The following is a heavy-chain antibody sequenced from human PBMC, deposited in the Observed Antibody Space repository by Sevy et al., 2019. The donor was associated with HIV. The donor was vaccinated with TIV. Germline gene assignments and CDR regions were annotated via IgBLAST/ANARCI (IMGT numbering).Heavy chain of an antibody. CDR3: ARETVSGYNL. CDR2: IYSAGNT. V-gene: IGHV3-53*01. J-gene: IGHJ4*02. CDR1: GFSVSNNY. D-gene: IGHD5-12*01. Sequence: GGSLRLSCAASGFSVSNNYLSWVRQAPGKGLEWVSAIYSAGNTYYADSVKGRFTIYRDNSKNTVYLQMNGLRAEDTTVYYCARETVSGYNLWGQGTLVTVSS.